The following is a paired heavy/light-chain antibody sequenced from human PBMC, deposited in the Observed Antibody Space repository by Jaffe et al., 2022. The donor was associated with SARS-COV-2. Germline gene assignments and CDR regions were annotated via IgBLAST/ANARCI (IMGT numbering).Heavy chain of an antibody. CDR3: ARAPPDIVPTIAYFDF. Sequence: QVQLVQSGAEVKRPGASVKVSCKASGYAFSTYYIHWVRQAPGQGLEWMGIIDPSGDGPTFAQRFLGRLTLTTDTATTTVLMELSSLQSEDTAVYFCARAPPDIVPTIAYFDFWGQGTLVTVSS. J-gene: IGHJ4*02. V-gene: IGHV1-46*01. CDR1: GYAFSTYY. CDR2: IDPSGDGP. D-gene: IGHD5-12*01.
Light chain of an antibody. CDR3: SSYAGSHNLL. V-gene: IGLV2-8*01. CDR1: SLDIGVYDS. Sequence: QSALTQPPSASGSPGQSITISCSGTSLDIGVYDSVSWYQQHPGKAPRLMIFEVSKRPSGVPNRFSGSKSGNTASLTVSGLQPEDEAEYYCSSYAGSHNLLFGSGTKVTVL. J-gene: IGLJ1*01. CDR2: EVS.